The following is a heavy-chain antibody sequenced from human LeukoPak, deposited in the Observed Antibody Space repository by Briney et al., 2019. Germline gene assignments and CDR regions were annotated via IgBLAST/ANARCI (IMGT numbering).Heavy chain of an antibody. J-gene: IGHJ4*02. CDR3: ARGGYSYGPSVYYFDY. Sequence: SETLSLTCAVYGGSFSGYYWSWIRQPPGKGLEWIGEINHSGSTNYNPSLKSRVTISVDTSKNQFSLKLSSVTAADTAVYYCARGGYSYGPSVYYFDYWGQGTLVTVSP. D-gene: IGHD5-18*01. V-gene: IGHV4-34*01. CDR1: GGSFSGYY. CDR2: INHSGST.